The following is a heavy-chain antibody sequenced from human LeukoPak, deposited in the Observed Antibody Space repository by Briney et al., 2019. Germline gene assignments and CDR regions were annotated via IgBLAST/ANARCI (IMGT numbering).Heavy chain of an antibody. CDR1: GGSFSGYY. CDR2: INHSGST. CDR3: ASLGGSGSLGSDSYYFDY. Sequence: SETLSLTCAVYGGSFSGYYWSWIRQPPGKGLEWIGEINHSGSTNYNPSLKSRVTISVDTSKNQFSLKLSSVTAADTAVYYCASLGGSGSLGSDSYYFDYWGQGTLVTVSS. D-gene: IGHD3-10*01. J-gene: IGHJ4*02. V-gene: IGHV4-34*01.